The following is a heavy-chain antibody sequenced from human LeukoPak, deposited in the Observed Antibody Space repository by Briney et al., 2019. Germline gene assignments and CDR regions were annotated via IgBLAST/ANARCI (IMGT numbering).Heavy chain of an antibody. CDR2: IYYSGST. Sequence: SETLSLTCTVSGGSISSYYWSWIRQPPGKGLEWIGYIYYSGSTNYNPSLKSRVTISVDTSKNRFSLKLSSVTAADTAVYYCVRGGSKAAATFDYWGQGTLVTVSS. V-gene: IGHV4-59*12. CDR3: VRGGSKAAATFDY. D-gene: IGHD2-15*01. CDR1: GGSISSYY. J-gene: IGHJ4*02.